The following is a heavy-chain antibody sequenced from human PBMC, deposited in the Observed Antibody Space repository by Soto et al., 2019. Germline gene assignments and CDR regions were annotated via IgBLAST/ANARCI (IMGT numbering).Heavy chain of an antibody. J-gene: IGHJ6*02. CDR1: GFNFSRHG. V-gene: IGHV3-30*02. CDR2: IRYGGCMK. Sequence: GGSLRFSCLASGFNFSRHGMHWVRQAAAKGPQGVAVIRYGGCMKYYADSAKVRFNISRDNSKNRLQLQLSRLRSEDTAVYYCASRVVCSSTSCRYGMDVWGQGTTVTVSS. D-gene: IGHD2-2*01. CDR3: ASRVVCSSTSCRYGMDV.